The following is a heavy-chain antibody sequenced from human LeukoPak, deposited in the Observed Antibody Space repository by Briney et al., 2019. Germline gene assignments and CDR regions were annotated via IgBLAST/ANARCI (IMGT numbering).Heavy chain of an antibody. CDR3: ARTSIAARRANAFDI. V-gene: IGHV4-30-2*01. CDR1: GGSISSGGYS. D-gene: IGHD6-6*01. Sequence: SQTLSLTCAVSGGSISSGGYSWGWIRQPPGKGLEWIVYIYHSGSTYYTPSLKSRVTISVDRSKNQFSLKLSSVTAADTAVYYCARTSIAARRANAFDIWGQGTMVTVSS. CDR2: IYHSGST. J-gene: IGHJ3*02.